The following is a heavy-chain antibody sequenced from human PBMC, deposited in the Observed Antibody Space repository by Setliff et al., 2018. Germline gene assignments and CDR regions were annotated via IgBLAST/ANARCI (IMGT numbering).Heavy chain of an antibody. CDR1: AYIFTNHY. V-gene: IGHV1-2*02. CDR3: ARDSTGSDLYEFQYMDV. CDR2: ISPNSGNT. D-gene: IGHD1-26*01. Sequence: ASVKVSCKASAYIFTNHYIHWIRQAPGQGLEWMGWISPNSGNTMYAQKFQTRVTMTRDASISTAYLDLTSLRSDDTAIYYCARDSTGSDLYEFQYMDVWGKGNPVTVSS. J-gene: IGHJ6*03.